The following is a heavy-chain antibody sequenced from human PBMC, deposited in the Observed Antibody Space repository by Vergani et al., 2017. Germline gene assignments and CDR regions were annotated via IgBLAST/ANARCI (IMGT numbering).Heavy chain of an antibody. V-gene: IGHV4-34*01. Sequence: QVQLQQWGAGLLKPSETLSLTCAVYGGSFSGYYWSWIRQPPGKGLEWIGEINHSGSTNYNPSLKSRVTISVDTSNNHFSLRLNSLTAADTAVYYCARRSCIVYDIFSGTQYFFDFWGQGTLVTVSS. J-gene: IGHJ4*02. CDR2: INHSGST. CDR3: ARRSCIVYDIFSGTQYFFDF. CDR1: GGSFSGYY. D-gene: IGHD3-9*01.